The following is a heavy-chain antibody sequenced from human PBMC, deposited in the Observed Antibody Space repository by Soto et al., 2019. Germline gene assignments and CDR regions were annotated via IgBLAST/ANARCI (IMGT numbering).Heavy chain of an antibody. V-gene: IGHV1-18*04. CDR1: GYTFSNYA. D-gene: IGHD5-12*01. CDR2: ISPYNGNA. CDR3: ARAISHIVAAPGF. Sequence: ASVKVSCKTSGYTFSNYAISWVRQAPGQGLEWMGWISPYNGNANYTEKFQGRVSMTTDTSTTTAYMELTSLTSDDTAIYYCARAISHIVAAPGFWGQRTLVTVSS. J-gene: IGHJ4*02.